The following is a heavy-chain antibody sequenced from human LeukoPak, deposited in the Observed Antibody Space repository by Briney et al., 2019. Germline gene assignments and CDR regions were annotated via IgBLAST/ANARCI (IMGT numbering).Heavy chain of an antibody. D-gene: IGHD4-17*01. CDR1: GGSISSSNW. CDR2: IYHSGST. Sequence: SSETLSLTCAVSGGSISSSNWWCWVRQPPGKGLEWIGEIYHSGSTNYNPSLKSRVTISVDKSKNQFSLKLSSVTAADTAVYYCARTRGSTVTTERWYFDLWGRGTLVTVSS. V-gene: IGHV4-4*02. J-gene: IGHJ2*01. CDR3: ARTRGSTVTTERWYFDL.